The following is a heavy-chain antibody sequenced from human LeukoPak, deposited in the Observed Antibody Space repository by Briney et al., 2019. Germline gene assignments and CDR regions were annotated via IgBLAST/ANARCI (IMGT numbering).Heavy chain of an antibody. V-gene: IGHV1-24*01. Sequence: ASVKVSCKVSGYTLTELSMHWVRQAPGKGLEWMGGFDPEDGETIYAQKFQGRVTMTEDTSTDTAYMELSSLRSEDTAVYYCATGKKLVGATNFDYWGQGTLVTVSS. CDR1: GYTLTELS. J-gene: IGHJ4*02. CDR3: ATGKKLVGATNFDY. CDR2: FDPEDGET. D-gene: IGHD1-26*01.